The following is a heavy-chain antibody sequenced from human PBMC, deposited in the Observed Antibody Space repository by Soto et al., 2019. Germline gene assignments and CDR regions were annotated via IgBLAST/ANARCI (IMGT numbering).Heavy chain of an antibody. J-gene: IGHJ4*02. CDR1: GYTFTGYY. Sequence: QGQLVQSGAEVKKPGASVKVSCKASGYTFTGYYIHWVRQAPGQGLEWMGWINPKSGVTNYAQKFQGRVTMITDTSISTAYMEVSRLRSDDTAVYYCARDMAYGDFLPALFWGQGTLGTVSA. D-gene: IGHD4-17*01. CDR2: INPKSGVT. CDR3: ARDMAYGDFLPALF. V-gene: IGHV1-2*02.